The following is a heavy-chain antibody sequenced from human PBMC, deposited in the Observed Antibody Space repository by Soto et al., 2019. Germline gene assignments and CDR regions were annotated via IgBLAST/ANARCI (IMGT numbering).Heavy chain of an antibody. CDR2: ISAYNGNT. CDR3: ARDRAVRSAGGYYGMDV. J-gene: IGHJ6*02. D-gene: IGHD3-3*01. CDR1: GYTFTSYG. Sequence: QVQLVQSGAEVKKPGASVKVSCKASGYTFTSYGISWVRQAPGQGLEWMGWISAYNGNTNYAQKLQGRVTMTTDTATRTAYMELGSLRSDDTAVYYCARDRAVRSAGGYYGMDVWGQGTTVTVSS. V-gene: IGHV1-18*01.